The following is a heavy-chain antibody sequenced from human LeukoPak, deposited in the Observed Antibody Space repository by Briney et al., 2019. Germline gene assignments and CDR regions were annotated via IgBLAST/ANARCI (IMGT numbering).Heavy chain of an antibody. D-gene: IGHD3-22*01. V-gene: IGHV3-23*01. J-gene: IGHJ4*02. CDR2: LSSGVEIT. CDR1: GLAFSNYG. CDR3: AKGDYYDLDY. Sequence: GRCLRLSCAASGLAFSNYGMNWVRQAPGKGLEWDSILSSGVEITYYADSVKGRFTISRDNSKNTLYLQMNSLRAEDTAVYYCAKGDYYDLDYWGQGTLVTVSS.